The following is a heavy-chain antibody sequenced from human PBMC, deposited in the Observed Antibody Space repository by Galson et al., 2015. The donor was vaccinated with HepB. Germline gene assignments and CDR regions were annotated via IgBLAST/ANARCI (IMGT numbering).Heavy chain of an antibody. V-gene: IGHV3-30*18. CDR3: GKAIVYGDYPYYFYGMDV. CDR1: GFTLRNYG. D-gene: IGHD4-17*01. J-gene: IGHJ6*02. CDR2: ISYDGSDK. Sequence: LRLSCAASGFTLRNYGMHWVRQAPGKGLEWVTVISYDGSDKYYADSVKGRFTISRDNSKNTLYLQMNSLRAEDTAVYFCGKAIVYGDYPYYFYGMDVWGQGTTVTVSS.